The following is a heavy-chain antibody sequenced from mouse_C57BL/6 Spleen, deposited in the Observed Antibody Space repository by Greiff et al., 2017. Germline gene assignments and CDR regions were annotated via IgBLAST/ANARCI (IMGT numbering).Heavy chain of an antibody. Sequence: VQLQQSGAELVKPGASVKISCKASGYAFSSYWMNWVKQRPGKGLEWIGQIYPGDGAPNYNRKFKGKATLTADNSSSTAYMQLSSLTSEDSAVXVCARNYYGFIYFDYWGQGTTLTVSS. CDR2: IYPGDGAP. V-gene: IGHV1-80*01. J-gene: IGHJ2*01. CDR3: ARNYYGFIYFDY. D-gene: IGHD1-1*01. CDR1: GYAFSSYW.